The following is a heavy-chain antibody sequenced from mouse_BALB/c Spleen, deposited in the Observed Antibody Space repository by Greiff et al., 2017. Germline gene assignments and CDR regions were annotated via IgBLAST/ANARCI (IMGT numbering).Heavy chain of an antibody. CDR2: IDPETGGT. J-gene: IGHJ2*01. V-gene: IGHV1-15*01. Sequence: VQLQQSGAELVRPGASVTLSCKASGYTFTDYEMHWVKQTPVHGLEWIGAIDPETGGTAYNQKFKGKATLTADKSSSTAYMELRSLTSEDSAVYYCTRSRVSPYWGQGTTLTVSS. CDR1: GYTFTDYE. CDR3: TRSRVSPY. D-gene: IGHD6-2*01.